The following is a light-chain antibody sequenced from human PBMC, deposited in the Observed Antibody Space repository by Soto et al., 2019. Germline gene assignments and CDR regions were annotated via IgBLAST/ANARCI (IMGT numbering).Light chain of an antibody. CDR2: DAS. Sequence: EIVMTQSPATLSVSPGERATLSCRASQGVNSNLAWYQQKPGQAPRLLIYDASARATGIPARFSGSGSGTEFTLTISSLQSEDFAVYYCQQYNNWPLTFGGGTKVEIK. CDR1: QGVNSN. J-gene: IGKJ4*01. V-gene: IGKV3-15*01. CDR3: QQYNNWPLT.